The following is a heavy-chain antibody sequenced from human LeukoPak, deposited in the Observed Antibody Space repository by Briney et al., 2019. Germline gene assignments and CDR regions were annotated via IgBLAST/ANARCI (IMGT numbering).Heavy chain of an antibody. CDR3: ATRYPYYYDSSGYYPPGDY. D-gene: IGHD3-22*01. CDR2: IIPIFGTA. J-gene: IGHJ4*02. Sequence: SVKASCRASGYTFTGYHIHWVRQAPGQGLEWMGGIIPIFGTANYAQKFQGRVTITADESTSTAYMELSSLRSEDTAVYYCATRYPYYYDSSGYYPPGDYWGQGTLVTVSS. CDR1: GYTFTGYH. V-gene: IGHV1-69*13.